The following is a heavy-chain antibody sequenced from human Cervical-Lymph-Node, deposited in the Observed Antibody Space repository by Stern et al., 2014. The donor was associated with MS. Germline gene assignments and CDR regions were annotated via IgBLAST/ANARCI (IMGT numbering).Heavy chain of an antibody. CDR3: ARTAFTTDGNHQAIDGMDV. D-gene: IGHD1-14*01. J-gene: IGHJ6*01. CDR2: IDWDDDK. V-gene: IGHV2-70*01. CDR1: GFSLRASAMC. Sequence: QVTLKESGPALVKPTETLTLTCTFSGFSLRASAMCVSWIRQPPGKALEWLGPIDWDDDKYYSPSLKTRLTISKDTSKNQVVLIMTNMDPVDTATYYCARTAFTTDGNHQAIDGMDVWGQGTTVTVSS.